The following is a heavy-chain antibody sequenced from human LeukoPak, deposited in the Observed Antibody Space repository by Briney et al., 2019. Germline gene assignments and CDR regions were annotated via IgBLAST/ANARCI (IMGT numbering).Heavy chain of an antibody. J-gene: IGHJ3*02. V-gene: IGHV3-11*04. CDR2: IGSSGSTV. Sequence: GGSLRLSCEASGFTFSDHFMNWVRQAPGKGLEWVSYIGSSGSTVYYADSVKGRFTISRDNAKNSLYMQMESLRDEDTAIYYCARDTLEYSNSPDALDIWGQGTMVTVSS. D-gene: IGHD4-23*01. CDR1: GFTFSDHF. CDR3: ARDTLEYSNSPDALDI.